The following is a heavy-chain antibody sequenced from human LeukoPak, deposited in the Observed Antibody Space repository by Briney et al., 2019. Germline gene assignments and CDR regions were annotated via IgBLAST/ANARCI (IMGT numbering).Heavy chain of an antibody. CDR3: ARKDMVRGAQLFDY. CDR2: IYPADSDT. V-gene: IGHV5-51*01. J-gene: IGHJ4*02. Sequence: GESLKISCKGSGYIFTSYWIGWVRQMPGKGLEWMGIIYPADSDTRYSPSFQGQVTISADKSISTAYLQWSSLKASDTAMYCCARKDMVRGAQLFDYWGQGTLVTVSS. D-gene: IGHD3-10*01. CDR1: GYIFTSYW.